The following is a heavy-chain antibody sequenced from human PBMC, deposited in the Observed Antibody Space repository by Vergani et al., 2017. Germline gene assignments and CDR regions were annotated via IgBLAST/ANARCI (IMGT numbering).Heavy chain of an antibody. D-gene: IGHD4-17*01. V-gene: IGHV1-2*02. Sequence: QVQLVQSGTEVKKPGASVKVSCKASGYTFTDYYMHWVRQAPGQGLEWMGWINPNTGVTKYTQKFQDRVTMTRDTSINTAYMELSRLRSDDTAKYFCTNNRDYGDYYRMDVWGQGTTGTVAS. CDR2: INPNTGVT. CDR3: TNNRDYGDYYRMDV. J-gene: IGHJ6*02. CDR1: GYTFTDYY.